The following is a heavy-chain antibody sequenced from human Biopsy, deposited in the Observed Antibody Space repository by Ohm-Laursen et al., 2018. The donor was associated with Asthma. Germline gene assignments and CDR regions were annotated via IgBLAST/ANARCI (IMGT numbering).Heavy chain of an antibody. CDR1: GFTFSSYS. J-gene: IGHJ3*02. CDR2: ISYDGSNK. V-gene: IGHV3-30*18. CDR3: AKESGSNYAFDI. Sequence: SLRLSCAASGFTFSSYSMNWVRQAPGKGLEWVAVISYDGSNKYYADSVKGRFTISRDNSKNTLYLQMNSLRAEDTAVYYCAKESGSNYAFDIWGQGTMVTVSS. D-gene: IGHD1-1*01.